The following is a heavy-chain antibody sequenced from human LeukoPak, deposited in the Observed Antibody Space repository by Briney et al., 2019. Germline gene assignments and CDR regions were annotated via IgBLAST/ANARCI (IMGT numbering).Heavy chain of an antibody. CDR1: GCSISSHD. CDR3: AKVGSYDSSGYYFSD. V-gene: IGHV4-59*11. D-gene: IGHD3-22*01. Sequence: SETLSLTCSVSGCSISSHDWSWIRQPPGKALEWIGYIYHSGGNRYNPSLKSRVTISLDTPKNQLSLQLSSVTAADTAVYYCAKVGSYDSSGYYFSDWGQGTLVTVSS. CDR2: IYHSGGN. J-gene: IGHJ4*02.